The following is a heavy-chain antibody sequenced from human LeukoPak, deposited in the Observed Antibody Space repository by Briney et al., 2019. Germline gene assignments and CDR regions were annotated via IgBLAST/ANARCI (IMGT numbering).Heavy chain of an antibody. D-gene: IGHD3-3*01. CDR2: IGTVGDP. V-gene: IGHV3-13*05. Sequence: PGGSLRLSCAASGFTFSRYDMHWVRQATGKGLEWVSAIGTVGDPYYPGSVKGRFTISRENAKNSLYLQMNSLRAGDTAVYYCARGFLGDVFDIWGQGTMVTVSS. CDR1: GFTFSRYD. J-gene: IGHJ3*02. CDR3: ARGFLGDVFDI.